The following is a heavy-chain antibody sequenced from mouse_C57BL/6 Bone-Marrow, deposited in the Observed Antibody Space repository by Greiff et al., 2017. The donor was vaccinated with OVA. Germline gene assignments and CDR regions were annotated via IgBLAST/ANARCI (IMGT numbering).Heavy chain of an antibody. CDR3: ARHPY. J-gene: IGHJ3*01. Sequence: QVQLQQPGAELVKPGASVKLSCKASGYTFTSYWMQWVKQRPGQGLEWIGEIDPSDSYTNYNQKFKGKATLTVDTSSSTAYMQLSLLTSEDSAVYYCARHPYWGQGTLVTVSA. CDR2: IDPSDSYT. V-gene: IGHV1-50*01. CDR1: GYTFTSYW.